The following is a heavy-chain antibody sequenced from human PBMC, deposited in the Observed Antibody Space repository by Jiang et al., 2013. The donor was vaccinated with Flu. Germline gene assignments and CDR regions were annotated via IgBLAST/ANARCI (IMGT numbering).Heavy chain of an antibody. D-gene: IGHD6-19*01. Sequence: DYAVSVKSRITINPDTSKNQFSLQLNSVTPEDTAVYYCARVPEVEYSSGWCFDYWGQGTLVTVSS. J-gene: IGHJ4*02. CDR3: ARVPEVEYSSGWCFDY. V-gene: IGHV6-1*01.